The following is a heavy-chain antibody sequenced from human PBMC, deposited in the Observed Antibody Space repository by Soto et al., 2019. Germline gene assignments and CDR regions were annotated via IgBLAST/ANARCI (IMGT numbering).Heavy chain of an antibody. D-gene: IGHD3-10*01. V-gene: IGHV1-69*06. CDR2: IIPVFGNT. Sequence: QLQLEQSGPEVKKPGSSVKVSCKASGRSFSSDGVSWVRQAPGQGLEWMRGIIPVFGNTKYVQRFQGRLTITADKSTSTVYMEMSSLSSEDTAVYFCARGQYYSSGSAATSYFYFGIDVWGQGTTVIVSS. CDR1: GRSFSSDG. J-gene: IGHJ6*02. CDR3: ARGQYYSSGSAATSYFYFGIDV.